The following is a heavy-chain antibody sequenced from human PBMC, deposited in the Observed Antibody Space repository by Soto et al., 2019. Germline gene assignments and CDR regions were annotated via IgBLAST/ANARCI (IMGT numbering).Heavy chain of an antibody. V-gene: IGHV3-23*01. CDR2: ISGSGGST. J-gene: IGHJ4*02. Sequence: PGGSLRLSCAGSGFTFSNYAMSWVRQAPGKGLAWVSAISGSGGSTYYADSVKGRFTISRDNSKNTLYLQMNSLRAEDTALYYCAKVPVGATGRFDYLGKGAVGTSPQ. CDR3: AKVPVGATGRFDY. CDR1: GFTFSNYA. D-gene: IGHD1-26*01.